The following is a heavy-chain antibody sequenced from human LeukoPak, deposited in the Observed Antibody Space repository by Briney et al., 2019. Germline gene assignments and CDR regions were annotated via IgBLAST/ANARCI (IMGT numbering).Heavy chain of an antibody. V-gene: IGHV3-7*03. CDR2: IKQDGSVE. CDR1: GFTFSTNW. J-gene: IGHJ4*02. D-gene: IGHD3-10*01. CDR3: ARWRQDRYGSGSYWGYDY. Sequence: GGSLKLSCAASGFTFSTNWRSWVRQAPGKGRKWVANIKQDGSVEYYVDSVKGRFTISRDNAKNSLYLQMNSLRGEDTAVYYCARWRQDRYGSGSYWGYDYWGQGTLVTVSS.